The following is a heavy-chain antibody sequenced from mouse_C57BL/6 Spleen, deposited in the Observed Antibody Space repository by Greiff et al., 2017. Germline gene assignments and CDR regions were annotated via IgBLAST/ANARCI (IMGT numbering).Heavy chain of an antibody. D-gene: IGHD1-1*01. CDR1: GYTFTSYW. Sequence: QVQLQQPGAELVKPGASVKLSCKASGYTFTSYWMQWVKQRPGQGLEWIGEIDPSDSYTNYNQKFKGKATLTVDTSSSTAYMQLSSLTSEDSAVYYCARLRGDYWGQGTTLTVSS. CDR3: ARLRGDY. J-gene: IGHJ2*01. V-gene: IGHV1-50*01. CDR2: IDPSDSYT.